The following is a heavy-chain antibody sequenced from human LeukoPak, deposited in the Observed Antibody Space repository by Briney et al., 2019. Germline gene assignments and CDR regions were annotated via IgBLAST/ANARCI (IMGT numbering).Heavy chain of an antibody. V-gene: IGHV3-48*01. Sequence: GGSLRLSCAASGFTFSSYAMSWVRQAPGEGLEWVSYISSSSSTIYYADSVKGRFTLSRDNAKNSLYLQMNSLRAEDTAVYYCARGHSSSWYGARHYYFDYWGQGTLVTVSS. CDR1: GFTFSSYA. J-gene: IGHJ4*02. D-gene: IGHD6-13*01. CDR2: ISSSSSTI. CDR3: ARGHSSSWYGARHYYFDY.